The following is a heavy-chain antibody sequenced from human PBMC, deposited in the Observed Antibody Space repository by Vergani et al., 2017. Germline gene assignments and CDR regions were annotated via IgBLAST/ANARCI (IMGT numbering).Heavy chain of an antibody. CDR2: IIPIFGTA. Sequence: QVQLVQSGAEVKKPGSSVKVSCKASGGTFSSYAISWVRQAPGQGLEWMGGIIPIFGTAIYAQKFQGRVTITADESTSTAYMELSSLRSEDTAVYYCAGDSGFYSYGSSGMDVWGQGTTVTVSS. CDR1: GGTFSSYA. V-gene: IGHV1-69*01. D-gene: IGHD5-18*01. J-gene: IGHJ6*02. CDR3: AGDSGFYSYGSSGMDV.